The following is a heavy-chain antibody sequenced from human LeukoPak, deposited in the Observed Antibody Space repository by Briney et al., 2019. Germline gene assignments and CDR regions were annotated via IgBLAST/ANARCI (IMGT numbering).Heavy chain of an antibody. CDR1: GYSFTSYW. V-gene: IGHV5-10-1*01. J-gene: IGHJ4*02. Sequence: GESLKISCKGSGYSFTSYWISWVRQMPGKGLEWMGKIDPSDSYTNYSPSFQGHVTISADKSISTASLQWSSLKASDTAIYYCAGGYYFDYWGQGTLVTVSS. CDR3: AGGYYFDY. CDR2: IDPSDSYT.